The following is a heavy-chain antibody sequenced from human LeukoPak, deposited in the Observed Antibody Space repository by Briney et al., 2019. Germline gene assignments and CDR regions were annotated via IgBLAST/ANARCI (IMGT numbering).Heavy chain of an antibody. CDR2: IRSKANSYAT. CDR3: TRYKSLWFGESDNWFDP. D-gene: IGHD3-10*01. V-gene: IGHV3-73*01. Sequence: GGSLRLSCAASGFTFSGSATHWVRQASGKGLEWVGRIRSKANSYATAYAASVKGRFTISRDDSKNTAYLQMNSLKTEDTAVYYCTRYKSLWFGESDNWFDPWGQGTLVTVSS. CDR1: GFTFSGSA. J-gene: IGHJ5*02.